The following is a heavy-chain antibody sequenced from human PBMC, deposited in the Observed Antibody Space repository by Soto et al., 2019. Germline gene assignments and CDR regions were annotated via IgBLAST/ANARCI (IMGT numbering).Heavy chain of an antibody. Sequence: LSLTCTVSGGSISSYYWSWIRQPPGKGLEWIGYIYYSGSTNYNPSLKSRVTISVDTSKNQFSLKLSSVTAADTAVYYCARRYGGTFDYWGQGTLVTVSS. CDR2: IYYSGST. V-gene: IGHV4-59*08. CDR3: ARRYGGTFDY. J-gene: IGHJ4*02. CDR1: GGSISSYY. D-gene: IGHD2-15*01.